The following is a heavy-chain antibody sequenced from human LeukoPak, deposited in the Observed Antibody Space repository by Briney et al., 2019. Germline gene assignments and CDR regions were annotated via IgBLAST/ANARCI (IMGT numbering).Heavy chain of an antibody. J-gene: IGHJ4*02. CDR2: ISGSGGST. V-gene: IGHV3-23*01. CDR1: GFTFSSYA. Sequence: GGSLRLSCAASGFTFSSYAMSWVRQAPGKGLEWVSAISGSGGSTYYADSVKGRFTISRDNSKNTLYLQMNSLRAEDTAVYYCAKDLEPTGGSYYSSDYWGQGTLVTVSS. CDR3: AKDLEPTGGSYYSSDY. D-gene: IGHD1-26*01.